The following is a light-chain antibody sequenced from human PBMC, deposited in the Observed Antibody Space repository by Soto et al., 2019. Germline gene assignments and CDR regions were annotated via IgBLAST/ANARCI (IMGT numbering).Light chain of an antibody. CDR3: SSCTSSSTFV. V-gene: IGLV2-14*01. J-gene: IGLJ1*01. CDR2: EVS. CDR1: SSDVGGCNY. Sequence: QSALTQPASVSGSPGQSITISCTGTSSDVGGCNYVSWYQQHPGKAPKLMIYEVSNRPSGVSNRFSGSKSGNTASLTISGLQAEDESDYYSSSCTSSSTFVFGTGTKLTVL.